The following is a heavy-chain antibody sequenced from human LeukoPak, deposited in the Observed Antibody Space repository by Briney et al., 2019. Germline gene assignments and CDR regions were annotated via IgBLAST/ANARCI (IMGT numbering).Heavy chain of an antibody. CDR3: ARPISSQGYFGVVID. CDR1: GYSISSASY. D-gene: IGHD3-3*01. J-gene: IGHJ4*02. Sequence: LSETLSLTCAVSGYSISSASYWGWIRQPPGKGLEWIGNIYHSGSPYYNPSLKSRVTISVDTSKNQFSLKLSSVTAADTAVYYCARPISSQGYFGVVIDWRQGTLVTVSS. CDR2: IYHSGSP. V-gene: IGHV4-38-2*01.